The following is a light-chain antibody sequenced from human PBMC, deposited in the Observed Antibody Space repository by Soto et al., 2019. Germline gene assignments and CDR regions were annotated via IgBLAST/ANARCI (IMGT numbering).Light chain of an antibody. V-gene: IGLV1-40*01. CDR2: GDS. J-gene: IGLJ2*01. Sequence: QSVLTQPPSVSGAPGQRVTISCTGSSSNIGAGYDVHWYQQIPGSAPKLLIYGDSNRPSGVPDRISGSKSGTSASLAITGLQAEDEADYYCQSYDSSLSRGVFGGGTKLTVL. CDR1: SSNIGAGYD. CDR3: QSYDSSLSRGV.